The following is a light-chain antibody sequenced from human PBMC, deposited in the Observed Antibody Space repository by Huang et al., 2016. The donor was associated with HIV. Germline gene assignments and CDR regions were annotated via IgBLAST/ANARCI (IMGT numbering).Light chain of an antibody. Sequence: EIVMTQSPATWSVSPGESATLSCRTSQRGSAKLAWYQQKPGQSPRLLIYDAYTRATGIPVGFSGSGSGTDFTLTINSLQSEDFALYYCQQYSNWPAFGGGTKVEIK. V-gene: IGKV3-15*01. CDR3: QQYSNWPA. CDR1: QRGSAK. J-gene: IGKJ4*01. CDR2: DAY.